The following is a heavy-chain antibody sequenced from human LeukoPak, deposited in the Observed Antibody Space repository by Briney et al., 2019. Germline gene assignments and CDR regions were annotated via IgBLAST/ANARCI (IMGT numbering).Heavy chain of an antibody. CDR2: ISSSGSTI. Sequence: PGGSLRLSCAASGFTFSSYEMNWVRQAPGKGLEWVSYISSSGSTIYYADSVKGRFTISRDNAKNSLYLQMNSLRAEDTAVYYCARDPGKYAILYAFDIWGQGTMVTVSS. V-gene: IGHV3-48*03. CDR1: GFTFSSYE. J-gene: IGHJ3*02. CDR3: ARDPGKYAILYAFDI. D-gene: IGHD2-21*01.